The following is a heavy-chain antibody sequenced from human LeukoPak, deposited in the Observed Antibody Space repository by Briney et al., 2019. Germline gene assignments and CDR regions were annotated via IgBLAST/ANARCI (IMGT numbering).Heavy chain of an antibody. CDR3: ARDLYYYDSSGYYYTVNY. V-gene: IGHV1-69*13. CDR1: GGTFSSYA. CDR2: IIPIFGTA. J-gene: IGHJ4*02. D-gene: IGHD3-22*01. Sequence: ASVKVSCKASGGTFSSYAISWVRQAPGQGLEWMGGIIPIFGTANYAQKFQGRVTITADESTSTAYMELSRLRSDDTAVYYCARDLYYYDSSGYYYTVNYWGQGTLVTVSS.